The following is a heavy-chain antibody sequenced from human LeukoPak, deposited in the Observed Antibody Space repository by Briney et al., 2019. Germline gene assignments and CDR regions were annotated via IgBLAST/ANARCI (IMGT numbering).Heavy chain of an antibody. CDR2: IYYSGST. CDR3: AREVNYYGSGSAPSPFDY. Sequence: SETLSLTCTVSGGSISSSSYYWGWIRQPPGKGLEWIGSIYYSGSTYYNPSLKSRVTISVDTSKNQFSLKLSSVTAADTAVYYCAREVNYYGSGSAPSPFDYWGQGTLVTVSS. D-gene: IGHD3-10*01. V-gene: IGHV4-39*07. CDR1: GGSISSSSYY. J-gene: IGHJ4*02.